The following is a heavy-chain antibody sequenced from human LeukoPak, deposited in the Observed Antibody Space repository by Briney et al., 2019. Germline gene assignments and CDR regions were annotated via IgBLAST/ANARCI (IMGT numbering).Heavy chain of an antibody. J-gene: IGHJ4*02. CDR2: ISAYNGNT. CDR3: ASGVYYYESSGYYFDY. V-gene: IGHV1-18*01. CDR1: GYTFTSYG. D-gene: IGHD3-22*01. Sequence: ASVKVSCKASGYTFTSYGISWVRQAPGQGLEWMGWISAYNGNTNYAQKLQGRVTMTTDTSTSTAYMELRSLRSDDTAVYYCASGVYYYESSGYYFDYWGQGTLVTVSS.